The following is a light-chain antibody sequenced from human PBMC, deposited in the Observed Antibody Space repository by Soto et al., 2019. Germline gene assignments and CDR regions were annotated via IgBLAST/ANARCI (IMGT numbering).Light chain of an antibody. J-gene: IGLJ1*01. Sequence: QSALTQPASVSGSPGQSITIPCTGTSGDVGGYNLVSWHQQHPGKAPKLMIYEVTERPSGVSNRFSGSKSGNTASLTISGLQPDDEADYYCCSYAGNSEVFGTGTKVTVL. CDR2: EVT. V-gene: IGLV2-23*02. CDR3: CSYAGNSEV. CDR1: SGDVGGYNL.